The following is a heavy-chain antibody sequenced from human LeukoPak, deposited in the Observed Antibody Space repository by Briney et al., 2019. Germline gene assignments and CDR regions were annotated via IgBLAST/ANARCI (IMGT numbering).Heavy chain of an antibody. CDR1: GGSISTSSYY. V-gene: IGHV4-39*01. D-gene: IGHD3/OR15-3a*01. J-gene: IGHJ6*02. CDR2: IYYTGRT. Sequence: PSETLSLTCSVSGGSISTSSYYWDWIRQPPGKGLEWIGTIYYTGRTYYSPSLKSRATISVDTSKNQFSLKLSSVTAADTAGYYCARHWTGYYYYGMDVWGQGTTVTVSS. CDR3: ARHWTGYYYYGMDV.